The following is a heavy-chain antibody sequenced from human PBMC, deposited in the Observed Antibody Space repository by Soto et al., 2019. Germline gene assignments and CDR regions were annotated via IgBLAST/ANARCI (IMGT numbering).Heavy chain of an antibody. J-gene: IGHJ4*02. Sequence: QVQLVQSGAEVKKPGSSVKVSCKASGGTFSSYSINWVRPDPGQGLEWMGEIIPICGTANYAPKYQGRVTINADETTSASYMELSRMISEDTAVYYCAIYGQSHSAGIDYWGQGTGVPVSS. D-gene: IGHD3-10*01. CDR3: AIYGQSHSAGIDY. CDR1: GGTFSSYS. V-gene: IGHV1-69*01. CDR2: IIPICGTA.